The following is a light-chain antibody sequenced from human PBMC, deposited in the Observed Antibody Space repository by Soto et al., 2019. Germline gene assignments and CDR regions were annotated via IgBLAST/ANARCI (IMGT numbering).Light chain of an antibody. V-gene: IGKV1-33*01. Sequence: DIQMTQSPSYLSASVGDRVTIPCQASQDISNYLNWYQQKPGKAPKLLIYDVSNLDSGVPSRFSGSGSGTDFTLTISSLQPEDFATYYCQQYTELPHTFGQGTKLEFK. CDR2: DVS. J-gene: IGKJ2*01. CDR1: QDISNY. CDR3: QQYTELPHT.